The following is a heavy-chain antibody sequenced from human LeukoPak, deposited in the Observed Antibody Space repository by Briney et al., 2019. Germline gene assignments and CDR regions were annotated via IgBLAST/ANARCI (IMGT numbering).Heavy chain of an antibody. J-gene: IGHJ6*03. V-gene: IGHV4-38-2*02. CDR2: IYHSGST. D-gene: IGHD2-2*01. Sequence: SETLSLTCTVSGYSISSGYYWGWIRQPPGKGLEWIGSIYHSGSTYYNQSLKSRVTLSVDTSKNQFSLKLSSVTAADTAVYYCARRAISFPYYYYYMDVWGKGTTVTVSS. CDR3: ARRAISFPYYYYYMDV. CDR1: GYSISSGYY.